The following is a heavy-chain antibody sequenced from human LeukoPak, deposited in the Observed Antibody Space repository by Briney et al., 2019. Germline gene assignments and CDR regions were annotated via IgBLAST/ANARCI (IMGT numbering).Heavy chain of an antibody. D-gene: IGHD2-2*01. V-gene: IGHV1-69*04. CDR2: IIPILGIA. Sequence: ASVKVSCKASGGTFSSYAISWVRQAPGQGLEWMGRIIPILGIANYAQKFQGRVTITADKSTSTAYMELSSLRSEDTAAYYCARDRDIVVVPAAGTFDYWGQGTLVTVSS. CDR1: GGTFSSYA. J-gene: IGHJ4*02. CDR3: ARDRDIVVVPAAGTFDY.